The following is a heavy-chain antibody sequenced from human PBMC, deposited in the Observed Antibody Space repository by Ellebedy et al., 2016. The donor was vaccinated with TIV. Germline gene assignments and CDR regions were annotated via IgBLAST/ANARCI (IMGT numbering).Heavy chain of an antibody. CDR1: GGSLSSNDYF. D-gene: IGHD6-13*01. CDR3: ARQGSGWLIRSFDP. V-gene: IGHV4-39*01. Sequence: GSLRLXCTVSGGSLSSNDYFWGWIRQPPGKGLEWMGSISYTGNTYYNAPLRSRVTISIDTSENRFSLKLTSVTAADTAVYYCARQGSGWLIRSFDPWGQGILVTVSS. CDR2: ISYTGNT. J-gene: IGHJ5*02.